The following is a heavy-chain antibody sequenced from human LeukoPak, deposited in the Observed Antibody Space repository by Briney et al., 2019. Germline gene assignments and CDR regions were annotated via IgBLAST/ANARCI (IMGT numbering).Heavy chain of an antibody. D-gene: IGHD3-10*01. CDR1: GGSISSYY. CDR3: ARVVSGFGSGSYYKKGWFDP. J-gene: IGHJ5*02. V-gene: IGHV4-59*01. CDR2: IYYSGSN. Sequence: SETLSLTCTVSGGSISSYYWSWIRQPPGKGLEWIGYIYYSGSNNYNPSLKSRVTISVDTSKNQFSLKLSSVTAADTAVYYCARVVSGFGSGSYYKKGWFDPWGQGTLVTVSS.